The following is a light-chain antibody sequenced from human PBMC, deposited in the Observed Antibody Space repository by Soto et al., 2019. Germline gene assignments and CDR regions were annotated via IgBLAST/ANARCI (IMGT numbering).Light chain of an antibody. CDR2: DAS. J-gene: IGKJ1*01. CDR1: QSFRGL. Sequence: EVVLTQSPVTLSLYPGERATLSCRASQSFRGLLAWYQQKPGQASRLLIYDASTRATGIPDRFSGSGSGTEFTLTISSLHSEDFGVYYCQQYDNWWTFGQGTKVDIK. CDR3: QQYDNWWT. V-gene: IGKV3-15*01.